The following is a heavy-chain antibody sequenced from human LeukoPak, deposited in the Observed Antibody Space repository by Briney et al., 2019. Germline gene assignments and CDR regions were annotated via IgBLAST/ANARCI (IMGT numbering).Heavy chain of an antibody. CDR3: AKAQHGSGRYFDL. CDR1: GFTFDDYA. V-gene: IGHV3-9*01. Sequence: GGSLRLSCAASGFTFDDYAMHWVRQAPGKGLEWVSSISWNSGNIVYADSVKGRFTISRDNAKNSLYLQMNSLRTEDTALYYCAKAQHGSGRYFDLWGRGTLVTVSS. J-gene: IGHJ2*01. CDR2: ISWNSGNI. D-gene: IGHD6-19*01.